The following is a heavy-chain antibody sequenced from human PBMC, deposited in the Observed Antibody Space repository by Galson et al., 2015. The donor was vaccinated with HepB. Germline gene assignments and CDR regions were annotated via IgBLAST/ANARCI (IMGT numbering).Heavy chain of an antibody. CDR1: GFSLSTSGVG. J-gene: IGHJ5*02. CDR3: AHRVIYRNNYSSGWFDP. CDR2: IYWDDDK. V-gene: IGHV2-5*02. Sequence: PALVKPTQTLTLTCTFSGFSLSTSGVGVGWIRQPPGRALEWLALIYWDDDKRYSPSLRTRLTITKDTSKNQVVLTMTDMDPVDTATYYCAHRVIYRNNYSSGWFDPWGQGTLVTVSS. D-gene: IGHD2-21*01.